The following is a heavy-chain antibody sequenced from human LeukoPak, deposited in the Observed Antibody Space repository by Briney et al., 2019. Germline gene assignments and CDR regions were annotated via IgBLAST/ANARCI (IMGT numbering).Heavy chain of an antibody. V-gene: IGHV4-59*01. Sequence: SETLSLTCAVYGGSFSTYYWSWMRQPPGKGLEWIGYIYDSGTTNYNPSLKSRVTISIDTSKNQFSLKLSSVTAADTAVYYCARSKYYSSSWYDFFDYWGQGTLVTVSS. CDR3: ARSKYYSSSWYDFFDY. CDR2: IYDSGTT. CDR1: GGSFSTYY. D-gene: IGHD6-13*01. J-gene: IGHJ4*02.